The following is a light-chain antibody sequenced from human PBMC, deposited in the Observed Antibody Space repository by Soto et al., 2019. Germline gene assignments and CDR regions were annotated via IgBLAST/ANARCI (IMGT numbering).Light chain of an antibody. CDR3: SSYTSSSNVV. Sequence: QSALTQPASVSGSPGQSVTISCTGTSSDVGAYNYVSWYQQHAGKAPKLMIYDVSNRPSGVPNRFSGSKSVNTASLTISGLQAEDDADYYCSSYTSSSNVVFGGGTKLTVL. J-gene: IGLJ2*01. V-gene: IGLV2-14*03. CDR1: SSDVGAYNY. CDR2: DVS.